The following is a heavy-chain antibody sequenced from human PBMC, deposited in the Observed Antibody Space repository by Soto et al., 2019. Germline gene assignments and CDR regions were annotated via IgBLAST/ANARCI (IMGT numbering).Heavy chain of an antibody. CDR2: IIPIFGTA. V-gene: IGHV1-69*13. Sequence: ASVKVSCKASAGTFSSYAISWVRQAPGQGLEWMGGIIPIFGTANYAQKFQGRVTITADESTSTAYMELSSLRSEDTAVYYCARALWVDSSGYYSHYYYYGMDVWGQGTTVTVSS. CDR3: ARALWVDSSGYYSHYYYYGMDV. CDR1: AGTFSSYA. J-gene: IGHJ6*02. D-gene: IGHD3-22*01.